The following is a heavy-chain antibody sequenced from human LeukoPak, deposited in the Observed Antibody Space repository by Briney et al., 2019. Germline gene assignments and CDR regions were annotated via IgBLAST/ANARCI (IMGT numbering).Heavy chain of an antibody. CDR1: GGTFSSYA. D-gene: IGHD6-13*01. CDR3: ASLGYSSSWYPVDTDY. J-gene: IGHJ4*02. Sequence: GASVKVSCKASGGTFSSYAISWVRQAPGQGLEWMGGIIPIFGTANYAQEFQGRVTITADESTSTAYMELSSLRSEDTAVYYCASLGYSSSWYPVDTDYWGQGTLVTVSS. CDR2: IIPIFGTA. V-gene: IGHV1-69*01.